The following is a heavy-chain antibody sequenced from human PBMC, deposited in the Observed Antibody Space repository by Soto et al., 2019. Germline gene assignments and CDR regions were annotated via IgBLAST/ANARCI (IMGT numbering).Heavy chain of an antibody. V-gene: IGHV3-23*04. D-gene: IGHD3-16*01. CDR1: GFTFSNYA. J-gene: IGHJ4*02. CDR2: ISGSGGRS. Sequence: EVQLVDSGGGLVQPGGSLRLSCAASGFTFSNYAMTWVRQGPGKGLEWVSGISGSGGRSYYADSVKGRFTISRDNSKSTLYLQMNSLRAEDTAVYYCAKAYFVWSSEQPYYFDFWGQGTLVTVSS. CDR3: AKAYFVWSSEQPYYFDF.